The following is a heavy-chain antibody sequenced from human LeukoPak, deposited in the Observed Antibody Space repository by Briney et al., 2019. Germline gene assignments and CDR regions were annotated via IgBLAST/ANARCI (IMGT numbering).Heavy chain of an antibody. Sequence: ASVKVSCKASGYTLTNNYIHWVRQAPGQGLEWMGIINPNGGYTTYAQKFQDRVFMTSDTSTSTVYMELISPRFDDTAVYYCARVDYGSASFFDFWGQGTLVSVSS. V-gene: IGHV1-46*01. CDR1: GYTLTNNY. J-gene: IGHJ4*02. D-gene: IGHD3-10*01. CDR3: ARVDYGSASFFDF. CDR2: INPNGGYT.